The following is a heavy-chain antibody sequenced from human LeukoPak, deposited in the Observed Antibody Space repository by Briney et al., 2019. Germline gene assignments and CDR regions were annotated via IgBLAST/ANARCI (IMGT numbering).Heavy chain of an antibody. J-gene: IGHJ4*02. V-gene: IGHV4-34*01. CDR1: GGSFRGYS. CDR2: INHSGST. Sequence: SETLSLTCAVYGGSFRGYSWSWIRQPPGKGLEWIGEINHSGSTNYNPSLTSRVTISVDTSKNQFSLKLSSVTAADTAVYYCARGYGSGSYYGYWGQGTLVTVSS. CDR3: ARGYGSGSYYGY. D-gene: IGHD3-10*01.